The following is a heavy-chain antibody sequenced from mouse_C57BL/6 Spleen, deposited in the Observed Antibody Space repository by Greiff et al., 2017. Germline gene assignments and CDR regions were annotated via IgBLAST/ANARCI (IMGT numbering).Heavy chain of an antibody. CDR3: AREGGSSLFAY. D-gene: IGHD1-1*01. Sequence: QVQLQQPGAELVRPGSSVKLSCKASGYTFTSSWMDWVKQRPGQGLEWIGNIYPSDSETHYNQKFKDKATLTVDKSSSTAYMQLSSLTSEDSAVYYCAREGGSSLFAYWGQGTLVTVSA. V-gene: IGHV1-61*01. CDR2: IYPSDSET. CDR1: GYTFTSSW. J-gene: IGHJ3*01.